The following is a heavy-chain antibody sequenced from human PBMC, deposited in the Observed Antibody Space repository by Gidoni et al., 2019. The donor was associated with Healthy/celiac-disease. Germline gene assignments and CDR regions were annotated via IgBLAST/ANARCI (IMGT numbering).Heavy chain of an antibody. CDR1: GYTFTCYY. CDR3: ARDYRSLNYDFWSGYYTGGWNY. CDR2: INPNRGGT. Sequence: QVQLVQSWAELKKPGSSVKVSCTASGYTFTCYYMHLVRQAPGQGLEWIGWINPNRGGTNYAQKLQGRVTMTRDKSIRTAYMELSRLRSDDTAVYYCARDYRSLNYDFWSGYYTGGWNYWGQGTLVTVSS. V-gene: IGHV1-2*02. J-gene: IGHJ4*02. D-gene: IGHD3-3*01.